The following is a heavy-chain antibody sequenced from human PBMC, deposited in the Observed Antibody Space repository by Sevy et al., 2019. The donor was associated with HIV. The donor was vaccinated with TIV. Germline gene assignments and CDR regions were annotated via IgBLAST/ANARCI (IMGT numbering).Heavy chain of an antibody. CDR3: AKPLVYYYDSSGYYSSGHFQH. J-gene: IGHJ1*01. Sequence: SGPTLVKPTQTLTLTCTFSGFSLSTSGVGVGWIRQPPGKALEWLALIYWNDDKRYSPSLKSRLTITKDTSKNQVVLKTTNMDPVDTATYYCAKPLVYYYDSSGYYSSGHFQHWGQGTLVTVSS. CDR1: GFSLSTSGVG. D-gene: IGHD3-22*01. CDR2: IYWNDDK. V-gene: IGHV2-5*01.